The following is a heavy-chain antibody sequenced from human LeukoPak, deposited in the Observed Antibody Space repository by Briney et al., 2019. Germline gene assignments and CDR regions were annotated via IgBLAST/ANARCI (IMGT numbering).Heavy chain of an antibody. V-gene: IGHV1-18*01. CDR3: ARSSGYHSDAFDI. Sequence: ASVKVSCKASGYTFSSYGINCVRQAPGQGLEWMGWISAYNGNTDYVQKFQGRVSMTIDTSTSTAYMQLRSLRSDDTALYYCARSSGYHSDAFDIWGQGTMVTVFS. J-gene: IGHJ3*02. CDR2: ISAYNGNT. CDR1: GYTFSSYG. D-gene: IGHD5-12*01.